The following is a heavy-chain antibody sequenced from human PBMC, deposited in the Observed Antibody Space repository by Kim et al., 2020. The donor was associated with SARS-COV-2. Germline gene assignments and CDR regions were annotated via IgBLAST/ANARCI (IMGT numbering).Heavy chain of an antibody. CDR3: ARDLTAAAGLPFDY. CDR1: GFTVSSNY. V-gene: IGHV3-53*01. Sequence: GGSLRLSCAASGFTVSSNYMSWVRQAPGKGLEWVSVIYSGGSTYYADSVKGRFTISRDNSKNTLYLQMNSLRAEDTAVYYCARDLTAAAGLPFDYWGQVTLVTVSS. J-gene: IGHJ4*02. D-gene: IGHD6-13*01. CDR2: IYSGGST.